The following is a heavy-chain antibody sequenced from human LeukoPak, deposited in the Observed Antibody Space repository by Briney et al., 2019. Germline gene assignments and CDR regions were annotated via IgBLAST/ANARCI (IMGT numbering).Heavy chain of an antibody. D-gene: IGHD5-24*01. CDR1: GGTFSSYA. V-gene: IGHV1-69*05. Sequence: SVKVSCKASGGTFSSYAISWVRQAPGQGLEWMGRIIPIFGTANYAQKFQGRVTITTDESTSTAYMELSSLRSEDTAVYYCARDRDGYNTVRSYWYFDLWGRGTLVTVSS. CDR3: ARDRDGYNTVRSYWYFDL. J-gene: IGHJ2*01. CDR2: IIPIFGTA.